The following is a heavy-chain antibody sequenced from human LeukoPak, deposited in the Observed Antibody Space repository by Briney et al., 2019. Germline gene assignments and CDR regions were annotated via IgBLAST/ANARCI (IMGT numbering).Heavy chain of an antibody. CDR1: GGSISSYY. CDR3: ARARGYSYGYAPAPLDY. V-gene: IGHV4-59*01. D-gene: IGHD5-18*01. J-gene: IGHJ4*02. CDR2: INYSGST. Sequence: PSETLSLTCTVSGGSISSYYWSWIRQPPGKGLEWIGYINYSGSTNYNPSLKSRVTISVDTSKNQFSLKLSSVTAADTAVYYCARARGYSYGYAPAPLDYWGQGTLVTVSS.